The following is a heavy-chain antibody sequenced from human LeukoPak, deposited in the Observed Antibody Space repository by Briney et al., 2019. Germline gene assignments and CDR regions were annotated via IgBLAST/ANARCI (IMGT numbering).Heavy chain of an antibody. V-gene: IGHV3-23*01. CDR3: AKGGKWDVTPFDY. J-gene: IGHJ4*02. CDR1: GFTFTSYS. CDR2: ISGGGGST. D-gene: IGHD1-26*01. Sequence: AGGSLRLSCAASGFTFTSYSMNWVRQAPGKGLEWVSTISGGGGSTYYADSVKGRFTISRDNSKNTLYLQVNSLRAEDTPVYYCAKGGKWDVTPFDYWGQGTLVTVSS.